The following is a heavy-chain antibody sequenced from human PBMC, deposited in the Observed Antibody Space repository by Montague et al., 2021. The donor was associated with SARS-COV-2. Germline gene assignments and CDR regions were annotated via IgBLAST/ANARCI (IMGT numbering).Heavy chain of an antibody. Sequence: SETLSLTCTVSGDSTSCPNCYWGWIRQPPGKGLDWIGTIYNSGTTYSNPSLKSRLTISIDTSKNQFSLKLSSVTAADTAVYYCARHRNYGDHSLDNWFHPWGQGTLVTVSS. D-gene: IGHD4-17*01. V-gene: IGHV4-39*01. CDR2: IYNSGTT. J-gene: IGHJ5*02. CDR3: ARHRNYGDHSLDNWFHP. CDR1: GDSTSCPNCY.